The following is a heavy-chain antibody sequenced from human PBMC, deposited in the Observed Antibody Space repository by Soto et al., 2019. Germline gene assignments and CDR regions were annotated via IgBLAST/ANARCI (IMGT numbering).Heavy chain of an antibody. Sequence: GGSLRLSCAASGFTFSNAWMNWVRQAPGKGLEWVGRIKSKTDGGTTDYAAPVKGRITISRDDSKNTRYLQMNSLKTEDSAFYYCTTRPYGDPPYHYWGQGTLVTVSS. V-gene: IGHV3-15*07. D-gene: IGHD4-17*01. J-gene: IGHJ4*02. CDR1: GFTFSNAW. CDR3: TTRPYGDPPYHY. CDR2: IKSKTDGGTT.